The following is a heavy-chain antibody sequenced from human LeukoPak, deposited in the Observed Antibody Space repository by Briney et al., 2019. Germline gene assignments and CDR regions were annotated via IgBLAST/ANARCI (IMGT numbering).Heavy chain of an antibody. Sequence: PSETLSLTCSVSGGSINSRPYYWGWIRQPPGKGLEWIGNIYYSGSTYYNPSLKSRVTISVDTSKNQFSLKLSSVTAADTAVYYCARHRPKHYGDRGLGQFDYWGQGTLVTVSS. J-gene: IGHJ4*02. CDR3: ARHRPKHYGDRGLGQFDY. D-gene: IGHD4-17*01. CDR2: IYYSGST. CDR1: GGSINSRPYY. V-gene: IGHV4-39*01.